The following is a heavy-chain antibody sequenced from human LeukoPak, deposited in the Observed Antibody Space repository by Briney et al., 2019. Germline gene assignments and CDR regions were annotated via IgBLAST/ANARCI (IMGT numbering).Heavy chain of an antibody. Sequence: GASLRLSCAASGFTFSSYVMSWVRRAPGKGLEWVSAISGSGGSTYHADSVEGRFTISRDNSKNTLFLQMNSLRAEDTAVYYCAKPTNDFWSGYPPGWFDPWGQGTLVTVSS. CDR1: GFTFSSYV. J-gene: IGHJ5*02. CDR3: AKPTNDFWSGYPPGWFDP. D-gene: IGHD3-3*01. V-gene: IGHV3-23*01. CDR2: ISGSGGST.